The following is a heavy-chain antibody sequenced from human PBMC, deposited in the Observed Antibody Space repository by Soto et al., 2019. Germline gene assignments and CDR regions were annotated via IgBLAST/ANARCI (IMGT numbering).Heavy chain of an antibody. D-gene: IGHD5-18*01. J-gene: IGHJ4*02. CDR3: ARAYRVPTAMPNF. CDR2: ISGSGGST. Sequence: PGGSLRLSCAASGFTFSSYAMSWVRQAPGKGLEWVSAISGSGGSTYYADSVKGRFTISRDISKNTLYLQMNSLRAEDTAVYYCARAYRVPTAMPNFWGQGTLVTVSS. CDR1: GFTFSSYA. V-gene: IGHV3-23*01.